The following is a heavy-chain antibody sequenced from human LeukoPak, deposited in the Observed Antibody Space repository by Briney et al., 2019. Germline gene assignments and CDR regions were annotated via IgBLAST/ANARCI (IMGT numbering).Heavy chain of an antibody. V-gene: IGHV4-59*02. Sequence: PSETLSLTCTVSGGSVSDYYWSWIRQSPGKGLEGSGYIYYTGSSSYNPALRRRGTISADTSKNQCSLKPSSVTAADTAVYYCASRKLGNDYWGQGTLVTVSS. CDR3: ASRKLGNDY. J-gene: IGHJ4*01. D-gene: IGHD7-27*01. CDR2: IYYTGSS. CDR1: GGSVSDYY.